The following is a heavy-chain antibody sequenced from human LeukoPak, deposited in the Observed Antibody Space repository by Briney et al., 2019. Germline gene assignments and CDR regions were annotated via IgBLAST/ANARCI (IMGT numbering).Heavy chain of an antibody. Sequence: GGTLRLSCAASGFTFSSYGMSWVRQAPGKGLEWVSTISNSDDNTYYADSVKGRFTISRDNAKNSLYLQMNSLRAEDTAVYYCARALTVRGGSNYYYYMDVWGKGTTVTVSS. CDR2: ISNSDDNT. V-gene: IGHV3-23*01. J-gene: IGHJ6*03. D-gene: IGHD3-10*01. CDR3: ARALTVRGGSNYYYYMDV. CDR1: GFTFSSYG.